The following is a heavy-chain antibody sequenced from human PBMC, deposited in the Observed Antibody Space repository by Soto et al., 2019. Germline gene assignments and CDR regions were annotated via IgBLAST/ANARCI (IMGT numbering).Heavy chain of an antibody. V-gene: IGHV4-59*01. J-gene: IGHJ5*02. Sequence: SETLSLTCTVSGGSINSYYWSWIRQPPGKGLEWIGYIYYSGSTNYNPSLKSRVTISVDTSKNQFSLKISSVTAADTAVYYCAKVDDFWTGYYSTNWFDPWAREPWSPSPQ. CDR1: GGSINSYY. D-gene: IGHD3-3*01. CDR3: AKVDDFWTGYYSTNWFDP. CDR2: IYYSGST.